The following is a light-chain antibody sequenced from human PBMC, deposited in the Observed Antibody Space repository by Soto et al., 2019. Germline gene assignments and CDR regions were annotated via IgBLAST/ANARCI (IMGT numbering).Light chain of an antibody. CDR3: QQRSTWLYT. CDR1: QDVSIF. Sequence: EILLAQSPATLSLSPGERATLSCKASQDVSIFLAWYQQKPGQAPRLLIHDASNRATGVPARFSGSGSGRDFTLTLTRLEPEDFAVYYCQQRSTWLYTFGQGTKLEV. J-gene: IGKJ2*01. CDR2: DAS. V-gene: IGKV3-11*02.